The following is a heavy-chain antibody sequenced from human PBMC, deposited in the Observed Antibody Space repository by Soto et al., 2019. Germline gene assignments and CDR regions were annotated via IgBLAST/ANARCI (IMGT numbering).Heavy chain of an antibody. CDR3: AREAG. CDR1: GFTFSGYW. CDR2: IKQDGSEQ. J-gene: IGHJ6*02. V-gene: IGHV3-7*05. Sequence: EVPLVESGGGLVQPGGSLRLSCAASGFTFSGYWMSWVRQAPGKGLEWVANIKQDGSEQFYVDSVKGRFTISRDNAKNSLYLQMNSLRAEDTAVYYCAREAGWGQGTTVTVSS.